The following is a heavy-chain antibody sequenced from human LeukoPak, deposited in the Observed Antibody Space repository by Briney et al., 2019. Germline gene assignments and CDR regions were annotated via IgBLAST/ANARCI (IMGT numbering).Heavy chain of an antibody. J-gene: IGHJ6*03. CDR1: GFTFSSYA. CDR2: ISYDGSNK. Sequence: GFLRLSCAASGFTFSSYAMHWVRQAPGKGLEWVAVISYDGSNKYYADSVKGRFTISRDNSENTLYLQMNSLRAEDTAVYYCAKSPRYYGSGSSTYYYYMDVWGKGTTVTVSS. V-gene: IGHV3-30-3*02. D-gene: IGHD3-10*01. CDR3: AKSPRYYGSGSSTYYYYMDV.